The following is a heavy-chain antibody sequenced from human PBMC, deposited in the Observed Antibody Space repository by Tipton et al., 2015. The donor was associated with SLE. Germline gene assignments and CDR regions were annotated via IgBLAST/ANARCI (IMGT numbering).Heavy chain of an antibody. J-gene: IGHJ6*02. CDR2: INHSGST. V-gene: IGHV4-34*01. CDR1: GGSFSGNY. CDR3: ARGMLTWRGAIIGVDV. D-gene: IGHD2-8*01. Sequence: TLSLTCAVYGGSFSGNYWSWIRQPPGEGLEWIGEINHSGSTNYNPSLKSRVTISVDPAKNQFSLKLTSVTAADTAVYYCARGMLTWRGAIIGVDVWGQGTSVNVSS.